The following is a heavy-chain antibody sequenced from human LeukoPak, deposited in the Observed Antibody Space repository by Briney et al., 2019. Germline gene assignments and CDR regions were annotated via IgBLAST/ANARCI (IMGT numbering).Heavy chain of an antibody. CDR3: ARVGIWFGELLYEDY. J-gene: IGHJ4*02. V-gene: IGHV3-53*01. Sequence: GGSLTLSCLLYTLSVSNICMRCVRQAQGKGLEWVSVIYSGGSTYYADSVKGRFTISRDNSKNTLYLQMNSLRAEDTAVYYCARVGIWFGELLYEDYWGQGTLVTVSS. CDR2: IYSGGST. CDR1: TLSVSNIC. D-gene: IGHD3-10*01.